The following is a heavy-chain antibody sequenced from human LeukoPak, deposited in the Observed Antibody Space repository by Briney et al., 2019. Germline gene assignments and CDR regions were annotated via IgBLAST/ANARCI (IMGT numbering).Heavy chain of an antibody. CDR2: IYYSGST. V-gene: IGHV4-59*08. CDR1: GGSISSYY. Sequence: SETLSLTCTVSGGSISSYYWSWIRQPPGKGLEWIGYIYYSGSTNYNPSLKSRVTISVDTSKNQFSLKLSSVTAADTAVYYCASRVTTPFFDYWGQGTLVTVSS. J-gene: IGHJ4*02. D-gene: IGHD4-17*01. CDR3: ASRVTTPFFDY.